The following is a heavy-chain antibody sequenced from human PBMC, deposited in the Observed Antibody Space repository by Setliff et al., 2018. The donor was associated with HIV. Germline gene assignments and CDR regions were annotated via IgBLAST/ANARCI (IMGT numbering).Heavy chain of an antibody. Sequence: GGSLRLSCAASGFIFSNARMNWVRQVPGKGLEWVGHIKKKGDGGTTEYATPVKGRFTISRDDSENMLYLQMNDLKTEDTAIYYCAKGGYGGAYYVAGYWGQGTKVTVSS. CDR1: GFIFSNAR. CDR2: IKKKGDGGTT. CDR3: AKGGYGGAYYVAGY. J-gene: IGHJ4*02. D-gene: IGHD5-18*01. V-gene: IGHV3-15*01.